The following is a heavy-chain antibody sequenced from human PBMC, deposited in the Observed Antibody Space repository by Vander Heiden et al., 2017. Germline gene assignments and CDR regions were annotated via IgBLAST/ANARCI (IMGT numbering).Heavy chain of an antibody. Sequence: QVQLQESGPGLVKPSQTLSLTCTVPGGSISSGGHYWSWIRQPPEKGLEYIGYIYSSGSPYYNPSLRSRVNISVDTSKNQFSLRLSSVTAADTATYYCARDLEYTYGSFDLWGRGTLVTVSS. CDR3: ARDLEYTYGSFDL. J-gene: IGHJ2*01. CDR2: IYSSGSP. D-gene: IGHD5-18*01. CDR1: GGSISSGGHY. V-gene: IGHV4-31*03.